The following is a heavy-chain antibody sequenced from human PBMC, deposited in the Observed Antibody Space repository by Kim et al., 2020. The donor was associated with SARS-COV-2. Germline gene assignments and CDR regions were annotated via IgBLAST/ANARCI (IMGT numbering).Heavy chain of an antibody. D-gene: IGHD6-19*01. V-gene: IGHV4-39*02. Sequence: SETLSLTCTVSGGSISSSCCYWGRHRPPKGLGLVWFGCYNYSANSYSYPNLQSSVTISADTTKNHFSLKLSSVTAAATAVYYCARNRYSSGCYGDPDAF. CDR3: ARNRYSSGCYGDPDAF. CDR1: GGSISSSCCY. CDR2: YNYSANS. J-gene: IGHJ3*01.